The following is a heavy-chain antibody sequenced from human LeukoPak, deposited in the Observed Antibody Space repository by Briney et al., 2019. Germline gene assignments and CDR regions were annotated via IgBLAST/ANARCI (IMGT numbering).Heavy chain of an antibody. J-gene: IGHJ3*02. CDR1: GGSISSYY. CDR3: ARGPYSYDSSGAFDI. Sequence: SSETLSLTCTVSGGSISSYYWNWIRQPAGKGLESIGHISTSGSTNYNPSLKSRVTMSVDTSKNQFSLKLSSVTAADTAVYYCARGPYSYDSSGAFDIWGQGTMVTVSS. CDR2: ISTSGST. V-gene: IGHV4-4*07. D-gene: IGHD3-22*01.